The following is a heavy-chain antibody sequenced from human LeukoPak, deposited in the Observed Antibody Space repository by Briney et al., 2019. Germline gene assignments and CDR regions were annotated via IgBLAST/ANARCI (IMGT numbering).Heavy chain of an antibody. CDR2: IIPIFGTA. Sequence: SVKVSCKASGGTFSSYAISWVRQAPGQGLEWMGGIIPIFGTANYAQKFQGRVTITADESTSTACMELSSLRSEDTAVYYCATYDSSGYYYGFDYWGQGTLVTVSS. D-gene: IGHD3-22*01. CDR1: GGTFSSYA. J-gene: IGHJ4*02. CDR3: ATYDSSGYYYGFDY. V-gene: IGHV1-69*13.